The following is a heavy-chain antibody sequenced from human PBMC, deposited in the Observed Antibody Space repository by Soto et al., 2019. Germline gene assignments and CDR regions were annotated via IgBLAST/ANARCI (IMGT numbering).Heavy chain of an antibody. CDR2: IYHSGST. Sequence: QLQLQESGSGLVKPSQTLSLTCAVSGGSISSGGYSWSWIRQPPGKGLEWIGYIYHSGSTYYNPSLKSRVIISVDRAPNQFSLKLSSVTAEGTAVYYCASDAYSERAFDLWGQGTMVTVSS. V-gene: IGHV4-30-2*01. CDR3: ASDAYSERAFDL. CDR1: GGSISSGGYS. D-gene: IGHD6-13*01. J-gene: IGHJ3*01.